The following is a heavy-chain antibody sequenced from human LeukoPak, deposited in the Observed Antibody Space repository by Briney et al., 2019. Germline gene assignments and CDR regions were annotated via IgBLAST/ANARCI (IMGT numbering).Heavy chain of an antibody. CDR1: GFTFSNAW. D-gene: IGHD6-19*01. J-gene: IGHJ6*02. CDR3: TTDRTGLAVAATVYYYYYGMDV. CDR2: IKRKTDGGTT. V-gene: IGHV3-15*01. Sequence: PGGSLRLSCAASGFTFSNAWMGWVRQAPGKGLEWVGRIKRKTDGGTTDYAAPVKGRFTISRDDSKNTLYLQMNTLKTEDTAVYYCTTDRTGLAVAATVYYYYYGMDVWGQGTTVTVSS.